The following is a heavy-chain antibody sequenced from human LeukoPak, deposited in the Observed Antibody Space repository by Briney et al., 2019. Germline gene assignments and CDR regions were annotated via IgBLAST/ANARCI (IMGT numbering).Heavy chain of an antibody. CDR1: GGSFSGYY. V-gene: IGHV4-34*01. CDR3: ARGRIGYCSSTSWRGWFDP. Sequence: PSETLSLTCAVYGGSFSGYYWSWLRQPPGKGLEWIGEINHSGSTNYNPSLKSRVTISVDTSKNQFSLKLSSVTAADTAVYYCARGRIGYCSSTSWRGWFDPWGQGTLVTVSS. J-gene: IGHJ5*02. D-gene: IGHD2-2*01. CDR2: INHSGST.